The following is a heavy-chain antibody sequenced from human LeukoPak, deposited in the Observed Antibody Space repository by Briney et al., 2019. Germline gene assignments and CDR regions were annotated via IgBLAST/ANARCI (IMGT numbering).Heavy chain of an antibody. CDR2: IYRDGST. J-gene: IGHJ4*02. D-gene: IGHD3-16*01. CDR3: ARDSYGKTYFDY. Sequence: GGSLRLSCAASGFTVSSNYMSWVRQAPGKGLEWVSVIYRDGSTYYSHSVKRRFTISRDNSQNTLFLQMNSLRAEDTAVYYCARDSYGKTYFDYWGQGTLVTVSS. CDR1: GFTVSSNY. V-gene: IGHV3-53*01.